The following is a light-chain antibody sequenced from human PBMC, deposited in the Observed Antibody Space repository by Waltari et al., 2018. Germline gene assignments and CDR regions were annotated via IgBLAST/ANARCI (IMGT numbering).Light chain of an antibody. CDR3: QTWDTGVRV. Sequence: QLVLTQSPSASASLGASVKLTCTLTSGHSTYGIASHQQQPQKGPRYLMNLDSGGGHVKGYGIPDRFSGSRSGAERYLPISSLQSEDEADYYCQTWDTGVRVFGGGTKLTVL. CDR1: SGHSTYG. CDR2: LDSGGGH. V-gene: IGLV4-69*01. J-gene: IGLJ3*02.